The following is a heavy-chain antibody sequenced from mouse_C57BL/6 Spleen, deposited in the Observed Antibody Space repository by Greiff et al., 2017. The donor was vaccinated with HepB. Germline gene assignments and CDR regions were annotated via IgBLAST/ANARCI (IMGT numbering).Heavy chain of an antibody. J-gene: IGHJ2*01. D-gene: IGHD3-2*02. CDR2: IYPGSGST. CDR1: GYTFTSYW. V-gene: IGHV1-55*01. Sequence: VQLQQPGAELVKPGASVKMSCKASGYTFTSYWITWVKQRPGQGLEWIGDIYPGSGSTNFNEKFKSKATLTVDTSSSTAYMQLSSLTSEDSAVYYCARQLRLPGKYFDYWGQGTTLTVSS. CDR3: ARQLRLPGKYFDY.